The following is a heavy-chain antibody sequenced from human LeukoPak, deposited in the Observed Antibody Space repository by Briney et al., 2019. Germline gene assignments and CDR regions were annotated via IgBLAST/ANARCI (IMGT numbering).Heavy chain of an antibody. CDR2: ISGSGGST. V-gene: IGHV3-23*01. CDR3: ATAFYFDSSGPSWYFDL. J-gene: IGHJ2*01. D-gene: IGHD3-22*01. CDR1: GFTFTTYA. Sequence: GGSLRLSCAASGFTFTTYAMNWVRQAPGKGLEWVSVISGSGGSTYYADSVKGRLTISRDNSKNTLYLEGNSLRAEDTAVYYCATAFYFDSSGPSWYFDLWGRGTLVTVSS.